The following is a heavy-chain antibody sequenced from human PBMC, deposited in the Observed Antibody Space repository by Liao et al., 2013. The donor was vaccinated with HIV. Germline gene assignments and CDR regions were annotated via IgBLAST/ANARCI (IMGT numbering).Heavy chain of an antibody. CDR1: GGSFSGYY. J-gene: IGHJ5*02. CDR3: ARGGLPIRYRERMIWFDP. D-gene: IGHD1-26*01. Sequence: QVQLQQWGAGLLKPSETLSLTCAVYGGSFSGYYWSWIRQPPGKGLEWIGEINHSGSTNYNPSLKSRVTISVDTSKNQFSLKLSSVTAADTAVYYCARGGLPIRYRERMIWFDPWGQGTLVTVSS. CDR2: INHSGST. V-gene: IGHV4-34*01.